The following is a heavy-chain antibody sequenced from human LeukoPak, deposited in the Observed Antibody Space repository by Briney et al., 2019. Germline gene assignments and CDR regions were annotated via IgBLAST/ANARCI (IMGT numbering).Heavy chain of an antibody. CDR1: GASISTVNYY. V-gene: IGHV4-39*01. CDR2: IYYSGNT. D-gene: IGHD5-18*01. J-gene: IGHJ4*02. CDR3: ARHFGYTYGYILY. Sequence: LETLSLTCTVSGASISTVNYYWGWIRQPPGKGLEWIGTIYYSGNTYYNPSLKSRVTISVDTSKNQLSLKLNSVTAADTAVYYCARHFGYTYGYILYWGQGTLVTDSS.